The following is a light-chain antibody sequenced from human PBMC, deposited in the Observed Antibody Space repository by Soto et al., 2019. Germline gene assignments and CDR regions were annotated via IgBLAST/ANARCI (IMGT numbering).Light chain of an antibody. J-gene: IGKJ1*01. Sequence: EIVLTQSPGTLSLSPGERATLSCRASESVSSSFLAWYQQRPGQAPRLLITAASSRATGIPDRFSGSGSGTDFTLTISRLEPKDFAVYYCQQYGSLPRTFGQGTKV. CDR1: ESVSSSF. CDR2: AAS. V-gene: IGKV3-20*01. CDR3: QQYGSLPRT.